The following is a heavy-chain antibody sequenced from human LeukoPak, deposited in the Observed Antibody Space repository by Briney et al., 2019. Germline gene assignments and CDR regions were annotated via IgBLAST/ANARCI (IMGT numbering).Heavy chain of an antibody. CDR1: GYTFTGYY. J-gene: IGHJ6*03. D-gene: IGHD1-14*01. V-gene: IGHV1-2*02. CDR3: ARGVAGVYFYYYMDV. CDR2: INPNSGGT. Sequence: ASVKVSCKASGYTFTGYYMHWVRQAPGQGLEWMGWINPNSGGTNYAQKFQGTVTMTRDTSISTAYMELSSLRSDDTAVYYCARGVAGVYFYYYMDVWGKGTTVTVSS.